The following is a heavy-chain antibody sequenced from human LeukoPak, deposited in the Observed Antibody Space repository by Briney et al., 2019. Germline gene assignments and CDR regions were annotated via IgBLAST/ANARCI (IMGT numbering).Heavy chain of an antibody. CDR1: GGSISSSSYY. CDR2: IYYSGST. V-gene: IGHV4-39*01. CDR3: ARIDSRAARTIFDY. Sequence: SETLSLTCTVSGGSISSSSYYWGWIRQPPGKGLEWIGSIYYSGSTYYNPSLKSRVTISVDTSKNQFSLKLSSVTAADTAVYYCARIDSRAARTIFDYWGQGTLVAVSS. J-gene: IGHJ4*02. D-gene: IGHD6-6*01.